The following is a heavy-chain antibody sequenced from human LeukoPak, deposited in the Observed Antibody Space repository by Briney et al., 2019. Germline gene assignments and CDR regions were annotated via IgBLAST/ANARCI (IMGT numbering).Heavy chain of an antibody. D-gene: IGHD4-11*01. CDR1: GGSISSRSYY. J-gene: IGHJ4*02. V-gene: IGHV4-39*01. Sequence: SETLSLTCTVSGGSISSRSYYWAWIRQPPGKGLEWIGTMSYSGSTYNNPSLKSRVTIAADTSKNDFSLRLSSVTAADTAVYYCARHLGATPVTPFDYWGQGTLVTVSS. CDR2: MSYSGST. CDR3: ARHLGATPVTPFDY.